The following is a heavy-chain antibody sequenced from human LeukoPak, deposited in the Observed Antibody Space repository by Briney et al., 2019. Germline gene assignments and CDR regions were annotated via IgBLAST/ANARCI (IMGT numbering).Heavy chain of an antibody. Sequence: ASVKVSCKASGGTFSSYAISWVRQAPGQGLEWMGWINPNSGGTNYAQKLQGRVTMTTDTSTSTAYMELRSLRSDDTAVYYCARGGKQWLTPRFDPWGQGTLVTVSS. V-gene: IGHV1-18*01. CDR2: INPNSGGT. J-gene: IGHJ5*02. CDR3: ARGGKQWLTPRFDP. D-gene: IGHD6-19*01. CDR1: GGTFSSYA.